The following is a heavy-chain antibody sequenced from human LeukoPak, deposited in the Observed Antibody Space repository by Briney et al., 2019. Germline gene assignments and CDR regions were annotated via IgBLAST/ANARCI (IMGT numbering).Heavy chain of an antibody. Sequence: GGSPRLSCAASGFTFSSYAMSWVRQAPGKGLEWVSAISGSGGSTYYADSVKGRFTISRDNSKNTLYLQMNSLRAEDTAVYYCAKVPQDGDYVWGSYRWYYFDYRGQGTLVTVSS. CDR2: ISGSGGST. CDR1: GFTFSSYA. D-gene: IGHD3-16*02. CDR3: AKVPQDGDYVWGSYRWYYFDY. V-gene: IGHV3-23*01. J-gene: IGHJ4*02.